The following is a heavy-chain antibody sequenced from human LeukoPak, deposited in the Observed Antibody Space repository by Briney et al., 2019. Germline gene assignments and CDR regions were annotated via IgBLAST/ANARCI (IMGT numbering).Heavy chain of an antibody. J-gene: IGHJ4*02. CDR2: IYYSGST. D-gene: IGHD1-26*01. CDR1: GGSISSHY. CDR3: ARGSGNGPFWY. Sequence: SETLSLTCTVSGGSISSHYWSWIRQPPGKGLEWIGYIYYSGSTNYNPSLKSRVTISVDTSKNQFSLKLSSVTAADAAAYYCARGSGNGPFWYWGQGTLVTVSS. V-gene: IGHV4-59*11.